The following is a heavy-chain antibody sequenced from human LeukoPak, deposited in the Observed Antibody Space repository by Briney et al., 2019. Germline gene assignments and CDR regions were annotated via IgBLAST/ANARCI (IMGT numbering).Heavy chain of an antibody. V-gene: IGHV1-69*01. J-gene: IGHJ4*02. Sequence: SVKVSCKASGGTFISYAISWVRQAPGQGLEWMGGIIPIFGTANYAQKFQGRVTITADESTSTAYMELSSLRSEDTAVFYCAGSLKFITMIPHYWGQGTLVTVSS. CDR2: IIPIFGTA. CDR1: GGTFISYA. D-gene: IGHD3-22*01. CDR3: AGSLKFITMIPHY.